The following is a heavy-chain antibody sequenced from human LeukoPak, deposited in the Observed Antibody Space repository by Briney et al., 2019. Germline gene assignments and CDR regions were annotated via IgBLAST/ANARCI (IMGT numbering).Heavy chain of an antibody. D-gene: IGHD5-24*01. J-gene: IGHJ6*03. CDR2: IYTSGST. CDR3: RGLQEGGYYYMDV. CDR1: GGSISSYY. Sequence: SKTLSLTCTVSGGSISSYYWSWIRQPAGKGLEWIGRIYTSGSTNYNPSLKSRVTMSVDTSKNQFSLKLSSVTAADTAVYYCRGLQEGGYYYMDVWGKGTTVTVSS. V-gene: IGHV4-4*07.